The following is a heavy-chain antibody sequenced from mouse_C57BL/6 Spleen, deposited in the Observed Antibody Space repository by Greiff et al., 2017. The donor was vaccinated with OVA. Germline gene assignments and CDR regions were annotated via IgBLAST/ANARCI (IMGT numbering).Heavy chain of an antibody. CDR1: GYTFTSYW. D-gene: IGHD1-1*01. V-gene: IGHV1-55*01. CDR2: IYPGSGST. J-gene: IGHJ4*01. CDR3: ARWTIPITTVVANYAMDY. Sequence: QVQLQQPGAELVKPGASVKMSCKASGYTFTSYWITWVKQRPGQGLEWIGDIYPGSGSTNYNEKFKSKATLTVDTSSSTAYMQLSSLTSEDSAVYYCARWTIPITTVVANYAMDYWGQGTSVTVSS.